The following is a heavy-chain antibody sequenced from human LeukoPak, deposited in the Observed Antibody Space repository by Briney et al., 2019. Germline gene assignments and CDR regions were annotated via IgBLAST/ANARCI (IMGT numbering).Heavy chain of an antibody. Sequence: PSETLSLTCTVSGGSNSGSSYYWGWIRQPPGKGLEWVGSIYYSGSTYYNPSLKSRVPISVDTSKNQFSLKLSSVPAADTAVYYCARGLGSSWYGLFDYWGQGTLVTVSS. CDR2: IYYSGST. V-gene: IGHV4-39*01. CDR1: GGSNSGSSYY. D-gene: IGHD6-13*01. CDR3: ARGLGSSWYGLFDY. J-gene: IGHJ4*02.